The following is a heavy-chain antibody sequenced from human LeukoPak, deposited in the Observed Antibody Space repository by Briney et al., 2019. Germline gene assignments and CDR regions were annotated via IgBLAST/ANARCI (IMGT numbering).Heavy chain of an antibody. V-gene: IGHV1-2*02. CDR1: GYTFTSYG. J-gene: IGHJ3*01. Sequence: ASVKVSCKASGYTFTSYGISWVRQAPGQGLEWMGWINPNSGGTNYAQKFQGRVTMTRDTSISTAYMELSRLRSDDTAVYYCARDHTTDAFDVWGQGTMVTVSS. CDR2: INPNSGGT. CDR3: ARDHTTDAFDV. D-gene: IGHD4-17*01.